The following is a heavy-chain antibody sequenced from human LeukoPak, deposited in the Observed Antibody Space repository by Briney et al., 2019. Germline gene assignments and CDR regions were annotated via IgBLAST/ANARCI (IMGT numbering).Heavy chain of an antibody. CDR2: INTDGSST. Sequence: GGSLRLSCAASGFTFSSYEMNWVRQAPGKGLVWVSRINTDGSSTNYADSVKGRFTVSRDNAKNTLYLQMNSLRAEDTAVYYCARVIGWDEPFDIWGQGTMVTVSS. D-gene: IGHD1-26*01. CDR1: GFTFSSYE. CDR3: ARVIGWDEPFDI. V-gene: IGHV3-74*01. J-gene: IGHJ3*02.